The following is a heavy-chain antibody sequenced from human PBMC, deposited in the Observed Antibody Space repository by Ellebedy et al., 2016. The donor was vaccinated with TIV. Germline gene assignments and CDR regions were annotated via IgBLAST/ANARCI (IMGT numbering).Heavy chain of an antibody. CDR2: IYYSGST. V-gene: IGHV4-39*01. CDR1: GGSISSSISY. J-gene: IGHJ2*01. D-gene: IGHD3-16*02. Sequence: SETLSLTCTVSGGSISSSISYWGWIRQPPGKGLEWIGSIYYSGSTYYNPSLKSRVTISVDTSKNQFSLKLSSVTAADTAVYYCARHLLHPNLRLGELSLNWYFDLWGRGTLVTVSS. CDR3: ARHLLHPNLRLGELSLNWYFDL.